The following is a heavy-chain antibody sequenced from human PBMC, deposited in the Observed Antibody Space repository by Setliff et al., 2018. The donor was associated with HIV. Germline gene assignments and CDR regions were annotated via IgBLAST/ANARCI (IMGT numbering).Heavy chain of an antibody. V-gene: IGHV3-23*01. Sequence: PGGSLRLSCAASGFTFSSYAMSWVRQAPGKGLEWVSAISGSGGSTYYADSVKGRFTISRDNSKNTLYLQMNSLRAEDTAVYYCAKDGLRYFDWLSPTKYYFDYWGQGTLVTVSS. D-gene: IGHD3-9*01. CDR1: GFTFSSYA. J-gene: IGHJ4*02. CDR3: AKDGLRYFDWLSPTKYYFDY. CDR2: ISGSGGST.